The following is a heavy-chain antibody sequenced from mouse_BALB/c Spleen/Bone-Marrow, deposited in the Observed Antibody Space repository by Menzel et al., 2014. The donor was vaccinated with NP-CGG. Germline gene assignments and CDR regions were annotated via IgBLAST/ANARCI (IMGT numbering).Heavy chain of an antibody. CDR3: ARQTGTGAMDY. D-gene: IGHD4-1*01. Sequence: EVKLVESGGGLVQPGGSLNLSCAASGFDISRYWMSWARQAPGKGQEWIGEINPGSSTINYTPSLKDKFIISRDNAKNTLYLQMSKVRSEDTALYYCARQTGTGAMDYWGQGTSVTVSS. J-gene: IGHJ4*01. V-gene: IGHV4-2*02. CDR2: INPGSSTI. CDR1: GFDISRYW.